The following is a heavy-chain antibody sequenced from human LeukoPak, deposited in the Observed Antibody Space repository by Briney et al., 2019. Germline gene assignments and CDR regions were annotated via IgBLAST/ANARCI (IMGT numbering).Heavy chain of an antibody. CDR2: TNPNNGGT. Sequence: ASVKVSCKASGYTFTGYYMHWERQAPGQGLDMMAWTNPNNGGTNYAQKFQSWRTMTRDTSISTSYRELSRLRSDDAAVYYCARSVTIRISMIVVVFDYWGQGTLVTVSS. D-gene: IGHD3-22*01. CDR3: ARSVTIRISMIVVVFDY. CDR1: GYTFTGYY. J-gene: IGHJ4*02. V-gene: IGHV1-2*04.